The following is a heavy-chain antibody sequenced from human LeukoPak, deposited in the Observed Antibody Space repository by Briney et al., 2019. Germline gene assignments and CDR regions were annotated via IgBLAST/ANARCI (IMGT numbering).Heavy chain of an antibody. Sequence: ASVKVSCKASGYTFTSYGISWVRQAPGQGLEWMGWISAFNGETHYAQNLQGRVTMTTDTSTSTAYMELRSLRSDDTAVYYCARDPSNTSGRYTYFDYWGQGTLVTVSS. CDR3: ARDPSNTSGRYTYFDY. V-gene: IGHV1-18*01. D-gene: IGHD3-16*02. CDR1: GYTFTSYG. J-gene: IGHJ4*02. CDR2: ISAFNGET.